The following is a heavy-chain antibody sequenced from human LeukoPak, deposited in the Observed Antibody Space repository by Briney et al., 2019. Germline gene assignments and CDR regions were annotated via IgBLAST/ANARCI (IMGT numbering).Heavy chain of an antibody. D-gene: IGHD3-22*01. CDR2: ISRSGSSR. CDR3: ACDSSGYYRLDY. J-gene: IGHJ4*02. V-gene: IGHV3-11*01. CDR1: GFTFSDYY. Sequence: GGSLRLSCAASGFTFSDYYMNWIRQAPGKGLEWVSHISRSGSSRYYTDSVRGRFTISRDNAKKSLYLQMNSLRAEDTAVYFCACDSSGYYRLDYWGQGTLVTVSS.